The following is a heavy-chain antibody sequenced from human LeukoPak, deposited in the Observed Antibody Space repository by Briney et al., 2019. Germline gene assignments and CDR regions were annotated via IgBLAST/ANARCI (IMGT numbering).Heavy chain of an antibody. CDR1: GFTFSSSA. Sequence: GGSLRLSCAASGFTFSSSAMSWVRQAPGKGLYWVSAISGSGTGTYCADSVKGRFTISRDNSKNTLYLQMNSLRADDTAVYYCAKEGGTGTRFDYWGQGTLVTVSS. V-gene: IGHV3-23*01. CDR3: AKEGGTGTRFDY. D-gene: IGHD1-7*01. J-gene: IGHJ4*02. CDR2: ISGSGTGT.